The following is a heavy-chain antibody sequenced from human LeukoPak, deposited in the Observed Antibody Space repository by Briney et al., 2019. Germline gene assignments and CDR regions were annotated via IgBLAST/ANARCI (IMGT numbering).Heavy chain of an antibody. CDR2: IYYSGST. J-gene: IGHJ4*02. CDR3: ARGYGGHFLYYFDY. Sequence: SETLSLTCTVSGGSISSYYWSWIRQPPGKGLEWIGYIYYSGSTNYNPSLKSRVTISVDTSKNQFSLKLSSVTAADTAVYYCARGYGGHFLYYFDYWGQGTLVTVSS. V-gene: IGHV4-59*01. D-gene: IGHD4-17*01. CDR1: GGSISSYY.